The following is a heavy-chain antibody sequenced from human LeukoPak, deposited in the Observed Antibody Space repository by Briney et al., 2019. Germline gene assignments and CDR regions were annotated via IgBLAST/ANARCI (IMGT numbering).Heavy chain of an antibody. J-gene: IGHJ5*02. Sequence: KPSETLSLTCTVSGGSISSSSYYWGWIRQPPGKGLEWIGSIYYSGSTYYNPSLKSRVTISVDTSKNQFSLKLSSVTAADTAVYYCARHVRTGNSRLAGWFDPWGQGTLVTVSS. D-gene: IGHD1-14*01. V-gene: IGHV4-39*01. CDR3: ARHVRTGNSRLAGWFDP. CDR2: IYYSGST. CDR1: GGSISSSSYY.